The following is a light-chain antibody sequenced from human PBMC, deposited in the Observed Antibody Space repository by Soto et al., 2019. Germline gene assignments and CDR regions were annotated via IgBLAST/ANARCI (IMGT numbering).Light chain of an antibody. J-gene: IGKJ1*01. CDR3: LQSYSTSVST. CDR2: DAS. Sequence: DIQMTQSPSSLSASVGDRVTITCRASQSISSYLNWYQQKPGEAPKLLIYDASSLQSGVPSRFSGSGSGTYFTLTISSLQPEDFATYYCLQSYSTSVSTFGQGTKVEMK. CDR1: QSISSY. V-gene: IGKV1-39*01.